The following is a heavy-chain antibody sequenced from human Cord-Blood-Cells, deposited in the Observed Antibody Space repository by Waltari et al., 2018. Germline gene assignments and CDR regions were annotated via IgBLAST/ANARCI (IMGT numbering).Heavy chain of an antibody. J-gene: IGHJ6*02. CDR2: IIPIFGTA. CDR1: GGTFSSYA. CDR3: ARDQNTDCSSTSCYYYYGMDV. Sequence: QVQLVQSGAEVKKPGSSVKVSCKASGGTFSSYAISWVRQAPGQGLEWMGGIIPIFGTANYAKKFQGRVTITADESTSTAYMELSSLRSEDTAVYYCARDQNTDCSSTSCYYYYGMDVWGQGTTVTVSS. V-gene: IGHV1-69*01. D-gene: IGHD2-2*01.